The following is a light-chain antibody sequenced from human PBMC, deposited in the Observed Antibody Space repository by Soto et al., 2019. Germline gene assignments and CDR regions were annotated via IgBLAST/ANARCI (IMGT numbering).Light chain of an antibody. Sequence: QSALTQPASVSGSPGQSITISCTGTSSDVGAYNYVSWYQHHPGKAPKLMVYDVSNRPSGVSNRSSGSKSGNTASLTISGLQAEDEADYYCSSYTGGSALVFGGGTKVTVL. J-gene: IGLJ2*01. CDR1: SSDVGAYNY. V-gene: IGLV2-14*03. CDR3: SSYTGGSALV. CDR2: DVS.